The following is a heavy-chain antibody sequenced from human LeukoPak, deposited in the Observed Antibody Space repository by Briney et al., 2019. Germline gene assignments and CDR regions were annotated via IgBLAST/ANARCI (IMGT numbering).Heavy chain of an antibody. CDR1: GGTFSSYA. J-gene: IGHJ4*02. D-gene: IGHD3-3*01. Sequence: ASVKVSCKASGGTFSSYAISWVRQAPGQGLEWMGGTIPIFGTANYAQKFQGRVTITTDESTSTAYMELSSLRSEDTAAYYCARAPYYDFWSGYWSGFDYWGQGTLVTVSS. CDR3: ARAPYYDFWSGYWSGFDY. V-gene: IGHV1-69*05. CDR2: TIPIFGTA.